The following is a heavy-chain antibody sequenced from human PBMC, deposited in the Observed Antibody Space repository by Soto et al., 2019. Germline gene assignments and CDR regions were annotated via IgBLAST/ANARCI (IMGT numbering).Heavy chain of an antibody. D-gene: IGHD4-17*01. V-gene: IGHV4-59*01. Sequence: PSETLSLTXSVSTGSMRTYYWTWIRQSPGKGLEWIGQISHTGRTKYNPSLESRVTISVDTSRKQFSLKLTSVTAADTALYYCARDDTTGLFDFWGQGTLVTVSS. J-gene: IGHJ4*02. CDR3: ARDDTTGLFDF. CDR1: TGSMRTYY. CDR2: ISHTGRT.